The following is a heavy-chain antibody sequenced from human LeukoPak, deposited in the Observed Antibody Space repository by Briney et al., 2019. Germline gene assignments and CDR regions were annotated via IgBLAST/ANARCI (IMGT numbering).Heavy chain of an antibody. CDR2: ISGSGGST. CDR3: AKDRYYDSSGYSDDY. D-gene: IGHD3-22*01. J-gene: IGHJ4*02. V-gene: IGHV3-23*01. CDR1: GFTFSSYA. Sequence: GGSLRLSCAASGFTFSSYAMSWVRQAPGKGLEWVSAISGSGGSTYYADSVKGRFTISRDTSKNTLYLQMNSLRAEDTAVYYCAKDRYYDSSGYSDDYWGQGTLVTVSS.